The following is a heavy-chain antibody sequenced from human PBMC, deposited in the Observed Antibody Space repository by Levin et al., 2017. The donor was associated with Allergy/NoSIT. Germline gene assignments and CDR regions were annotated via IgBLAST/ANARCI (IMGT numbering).Heavy chain of an antibody. CDR1: GGSISSSSYY. Sequence: SQTLSLTCTVSGGSISSSSYYWGWIRQPPGKGLEWIGSIYYSGSTYYNPSLKSRVTISVDTSKNQFSLKLSSVTAADTAVYYCARVCIGYSSGWYVRGYYFDYWGQGTLVTVSS. J-gene: IGHJ4*02. D-gene: IGHD6-19*01. CDR3: ARVCIGYSSGWYVRGYYFDY. V-gene: IGHV4-39*07. CDR2: IYYSGST.